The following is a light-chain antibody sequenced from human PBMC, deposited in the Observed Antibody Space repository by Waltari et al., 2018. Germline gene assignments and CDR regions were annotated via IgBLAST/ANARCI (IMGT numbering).Light chain of an antibody. CDR2: TLA. CDR3: MQRLEFPYT. J-gene: IGKJ2*01. Sequence: DIVMTQTPLSLPVTPGEPASLSCTSSQSLLTSDDGYTYLAWFLQKPGQSPQLLIYTLAYRASGVPDRFSGTGSGSNFSLKISRVEAEDVGVYYCMQRLEFPYTFGQGTRLDMK. V-gene: IGKV2-40*01. CDR1: QSLLTSDDGYTY.